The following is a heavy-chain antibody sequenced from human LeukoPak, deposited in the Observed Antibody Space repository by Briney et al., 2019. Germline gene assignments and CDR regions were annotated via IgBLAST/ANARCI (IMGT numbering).Heavy chain of an antibody. CDR2: IIPIFGTA. V-gene: IGHV1-69*05. Sequence: SVKVSCKASGDTFSSYAICWVQQAPGQGLEWNGRIIPIFGTANYAQKLQGRVTITTDESTSTAYMELSSPRSEDTAVYYCARGDGYNYFLPDYWGQGTLVTVSS. J-gene: IGHJ4*02. CDR1: GDTFSSYA. CDR3: ARGDGYNYFLPDY. D-gene: IGHD5-24*01.